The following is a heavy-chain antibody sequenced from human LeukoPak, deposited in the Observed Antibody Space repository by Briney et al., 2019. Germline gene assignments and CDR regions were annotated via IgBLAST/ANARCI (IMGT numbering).Heavy chain of an antibody. J-gene: IGHJ3*02. CDR3: ARREMATIKSSYAFDI. Sequence: KPSETLSHTCTVSGGSISSSSYYWGWIRQPPGKGLEWIGSIYYSGSTYYNPSLKSRVTISVDTSKNQFSLKLSSVTVADTAVYYCARREMATIKSSYAFDIWGQGTMVTVSS. CDR2: IYYSGST. V-gene: IGHV4-39*01. D-gene: IGHD5-24*01. CDR1: GGSISSSSYY.